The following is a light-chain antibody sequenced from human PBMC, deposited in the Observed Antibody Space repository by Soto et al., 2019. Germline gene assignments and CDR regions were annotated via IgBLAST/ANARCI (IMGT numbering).Light chain of an antibody. Sequence: QSALTQPASVSGSPGQSITISCTGTSSDVGAYNYVSWYQQHPGKVPKVILYDVSDRPSGVASRFAGSKSGNTASLTISGRQAEDEADYYCSSYTTARTRVFGGGTKLTVL. V-gene: IGLV2-14*03. CDR2: DVS. J-gene: IGLJ3*02. CDR1: SSDVGAYNY. CDR3: SSYTTARTRV.